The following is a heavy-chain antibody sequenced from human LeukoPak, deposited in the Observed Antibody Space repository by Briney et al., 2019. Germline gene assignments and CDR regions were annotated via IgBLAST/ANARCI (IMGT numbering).Heavy chain of an antibody. V-gene: IGHV3-49*04. Sequence: GGSLRLSCTACGFTFGDYAMSWVRQAPGKGLEWVGFIRSKAYGGTTEYAASVKGRFTISRDDSKSIAYLQMNSLKTEDTAVYYCTRRYNWNGRDFDYWGQGTLVTVSS. CDR1: GFTFGDYA. CDR2: IRSKAYGGTT. CDR3: TRRYNWNGRDFDY. D-gene: IGHD1-1*01. J-gene: IGHJ4*02.